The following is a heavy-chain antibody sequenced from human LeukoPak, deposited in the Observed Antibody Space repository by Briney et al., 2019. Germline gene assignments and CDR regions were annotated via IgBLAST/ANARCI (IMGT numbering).Heavy chain of an antibody. CDR1: GYSFTSYW. V-gene: IGHV5-51*07. Sequence: GESLKISCKGSGYSFTSYWIGWVHQMPGKGLEWMGIIYPGDSDTRYSPSFQGQVTISADKSISTAYLQWSSLKASDTAMYYCARQFSLYYDSSGYYSEDYWGQGTLVTVSS. D-gene: IGHD3-22*01. CDR3: ARQFSLYYDSSGYYSEDY. CDR2: IYPGDSDT. J-gene: IGHJ4*02.